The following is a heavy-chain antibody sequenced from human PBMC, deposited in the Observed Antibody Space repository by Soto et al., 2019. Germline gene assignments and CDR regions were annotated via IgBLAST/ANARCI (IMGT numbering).Heavy chain of an antibody. CDR3: ARRNWAYFLHDY. CDR1: GGSISSGDYY. D-gene: IGHD7-27*01. V-gene: IGHV4-30-4*01. CDR2: IYYSGST. Sequence: PSENLSLTCTVSGGSISSGDYYWGWIRQPPGKGLEWIGYIYYSGSTYYNPSLKSRVTISVDTSKNQFSLKLSSVTAADTAVYYCARRNWAYFLHDYWGQGTLVTGSS. J-gene: IGHJ4*02.